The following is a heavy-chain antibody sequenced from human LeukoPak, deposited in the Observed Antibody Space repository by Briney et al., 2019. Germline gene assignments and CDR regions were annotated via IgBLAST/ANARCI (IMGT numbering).Heavy chain of an antibody. V-gene: IGHV4-59*12. CDR3: ARDQGAARLYWFDP. D-gene: IGHD6-6*01. Sequence: SETLSLTCTVSGGSISSYYWSWIRQPPGKGLEWIGYIYYSGSTNYNPSLKSRVTISVDTSKNQFSLKLSSVTAADTAVYYCARDQGAARLYWFDPWGQGTLVTVSS. J-gene: IGHJ5*02. CDR2: IYYSGST. CDR1: GGSISSYY.